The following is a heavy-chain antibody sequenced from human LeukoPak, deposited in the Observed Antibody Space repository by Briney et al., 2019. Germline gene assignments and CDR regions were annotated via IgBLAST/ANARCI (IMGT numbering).Heavy chain of an antibody. CDR2: ISSSSTSI. J-gene: IGHJ6*04. Sequence: RGSLRLSCAASGFTFSSYSMNWVRQAPGKGLGWVSSISSSSTSIYYADSVKGRFTISRDNAKNSLYLQMNSLRAEDTAVYYCARVPNIVGGSGMDVWGKGTTVTVSS. CDR1: GFTFSSYS. D-gene: IGHD2-15*01. CDR3: ARVPNIVGGSGMDV. V-gene: IGHV3-21*01.